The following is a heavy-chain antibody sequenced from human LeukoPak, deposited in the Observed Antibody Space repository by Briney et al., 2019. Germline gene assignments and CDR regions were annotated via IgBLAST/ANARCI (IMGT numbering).Heavy chain of an antibody. CDR1: GFTFSNYW. D-gene: IGHD3-10*02. CDR2: TNNDGSST. V-gene: IGHV3-74*01. Sequence: GGSLRLSCVASGFTFSNYWIHWVRQAPAKGLVWVSRTNNDGSSTTYADFVKGRFTSSRDNAKNTLYLQMDSLRAEDTAVYYCTRSVFPYYFDCWGQGTLVTVSS. J-gene: IGHJ4*02. CDR3: TRSVFPYYFDC.